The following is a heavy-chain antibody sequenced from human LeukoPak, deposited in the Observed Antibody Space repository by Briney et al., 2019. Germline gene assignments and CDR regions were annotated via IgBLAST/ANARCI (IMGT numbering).Heavy chain of an antibody. Sequence: PSETLSLTCTVSGGSISSSSYYWGWIRQPPGKGLEWIGYIYYSGSTNYNPSLKSRVTISVDTSKNQFSLKLSSVTAADTAVYYCARVSSCYNCYYYGMDVWGQGTTVTVSS. J-gene: IGHJ6*02. V-gene: IGHV4-61*05. D-gene: IGHD2-2*02. CDR2: IYYSGST. CDR1: GGSISSSSYY. CDR3: ARVSSCYNCYYYGMDV.